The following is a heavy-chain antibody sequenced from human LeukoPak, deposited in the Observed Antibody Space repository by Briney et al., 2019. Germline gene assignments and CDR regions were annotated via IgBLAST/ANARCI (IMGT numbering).Heavy chain of an antibody. CDR1: GFTFSTYA. CDR3: AKSMTLQWRGFFDL. CDR2: ISDSGANT. V-gene: IGHV3-23*01. J-gene: IGHJ2*01. Sequence: GGSLRLSCAASGFTFSTYAMSWVRQAPGKGLEWVSTISDSGANTYYADSVRGRFTISRDNSKNTLYLQKDSLRADDTAIYYCAKSMTLQWRGFFDLWGRGTHVTVSS. D-gene: IGHD6-19*01.